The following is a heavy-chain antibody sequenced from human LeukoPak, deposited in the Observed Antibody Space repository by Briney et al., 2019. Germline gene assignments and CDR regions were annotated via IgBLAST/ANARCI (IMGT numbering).Heavy chain of an antibody. Sequence: GGSLRLSCAASGFTFSSYSMNWVRQAPGKGLEWVSYISSSSSTIYYADSVKGRFTISRDNAKNSLYLQMNSLRAEDTAVYYCARDPIQYGGNFWAPDAFDIWGQGTMVTVSS. CDR1: GFTFSSYS. V-gene: IGHV3-48*01. CDR3: ARDPIQYGGNFWAPDAFDI. CDR2: ISSSSSTI. J-gene: IGHJ3*02. D-gene: IGHD4-23*01.